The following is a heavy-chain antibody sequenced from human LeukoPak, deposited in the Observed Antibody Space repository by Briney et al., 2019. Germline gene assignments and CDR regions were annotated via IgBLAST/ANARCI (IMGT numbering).Heavy chain of an antibody. V-gene: IGHV4-59*01. CDR2: IYSSGSP. J-gene: IGHJ4*02. D-gene: IGHD5-24*01. CDR1: DGSISGSS. Sequence: PSETLSLTCIVSDGSISGSSWSWIRQPPGKGLEWIGYIYSSGSPTFNPSLTSRVSMSVDTSKNQFSLKLTSVTAADTAVYYCARNKDGYQYWGQGMLVSVSS. CDR3: ARNKDGYQY.